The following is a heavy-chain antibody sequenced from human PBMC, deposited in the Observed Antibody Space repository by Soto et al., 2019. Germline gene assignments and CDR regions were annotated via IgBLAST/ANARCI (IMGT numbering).Heavy chain of an antibody. Sequence: QVQLQESGPGLVKPSGTLSLTCAVSGDSISSNKWWSWVRQPPGKGLEWIGEIHHSGSTNYNPSLKSRVTTSVDKSKNQFSLKLSSVTAADTAMYYCAGRSYFDYWGQGTLVTVSS. CDR3: AGRSYFDY. CDR2: IHHSGST. V-gene: IGHV4-4*02. J-gene: IGHJ4*02. CDR1: GDSISSNKW.